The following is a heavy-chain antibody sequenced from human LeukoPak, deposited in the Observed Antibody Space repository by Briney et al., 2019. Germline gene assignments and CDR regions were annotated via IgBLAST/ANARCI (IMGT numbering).Heavy chain of an antibody. CDR3: AKDLYDSSGYFDY. CDR1: RFMFNDYA. V-gene: IGHV3-23*01. D-gene: IGHD3-22*01. Sequence: GGSLRLSCAASRFMFNDYAMSWVRQAPGKGLEWVSAISGSGGSTYYADSVKGRFTISRDNSKNTLYLQMNSLRAEDTAVYYCAKDLYDSSGYFDYWGQGTLVTVSS. J-gene: IGHJ4*02. CDR2: ISGSGGST.